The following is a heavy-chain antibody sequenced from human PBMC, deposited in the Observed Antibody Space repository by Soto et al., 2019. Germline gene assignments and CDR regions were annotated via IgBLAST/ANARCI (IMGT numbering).Heavy chain of an antibody. V-gene: IGHV4-4*02. CDR2: IYYSGGT. CDR1: GDPINSKFF. D-gene: IGHD6-19*01. J-gene: IGHJ4*02. CDR3: ARDTGWGLGY. Sequence: QVQLQESGPGLVRPSGTPSLTFAVSGDPINSKFFLTWVRPPPGKGLEWIAEIYYSGGTSYNPSLKSRVTISMDKSKNQFSLNLTSVTAADTAMYYCARDTGWGLGYWGQGTLVTVSS.